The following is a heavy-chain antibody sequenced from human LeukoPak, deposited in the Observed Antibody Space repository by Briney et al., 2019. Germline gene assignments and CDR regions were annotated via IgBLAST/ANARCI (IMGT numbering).Heavy chain of an antibody. D-gene: IGHD4-17*01. J-gene: IGHJ4*02. CDR3: ARGYGDYGYFGY. CDR2: IYYSGST. V-gene: IGHV4-59*01. Sequence: SETLSLTCTVSGGSISSYYWSWIRQPPGKGLEWIGYIYYSGSTNYNPSLKSRVTVSVDTSKNQFSLKLSSVTAADTAVYYCARGYGDYGYFGYWGQGTLVSVSS. CDR1: GGSISSYY.